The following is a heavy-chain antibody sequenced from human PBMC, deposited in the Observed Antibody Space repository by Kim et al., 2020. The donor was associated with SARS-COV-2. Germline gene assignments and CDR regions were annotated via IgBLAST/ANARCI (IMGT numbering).Heavy chain of an antibody. V-gene: IGHV4-30-2*05. CDR3: ARVPTTVVISNAFDI. J-gene: IGHJ3*02. Sequence: PSLKSRVPISVDTSKNQFSLKLSSVTAADTAVYYCARVPTTVVISNAFDIWGQGTMVTVSS. D-gene: IGHD4-17*01.